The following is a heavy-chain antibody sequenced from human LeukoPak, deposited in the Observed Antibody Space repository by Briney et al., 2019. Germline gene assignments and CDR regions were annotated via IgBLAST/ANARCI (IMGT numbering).Heavy chain of an antibody. D-gene: IGHD1-26*01. CDR3: ARDPRSGSYSGMDV. Sequence: GGSLRLSCAASGFTFSSYAMHWVRQAPGKGLEWVAVISYDGSNKYYADSVTDGFTISRDNSKNTLYLQMNSLRAEDTAVYYCARDPRSGSYSGMDVWGQGTTVTVSS. V-gene: IGHV3-30*07. CDR2: ISYDGSNK. CDR1: GFTFSSYA. J-gene: IGHJ6*02.